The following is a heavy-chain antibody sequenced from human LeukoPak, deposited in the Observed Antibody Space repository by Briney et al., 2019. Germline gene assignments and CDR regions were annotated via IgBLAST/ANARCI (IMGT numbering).Heavy chain of an antibody. Sequence: ASVKVSCKVSGYTLTELSMHWVRQAPGKGLEWMGGFDPEDGETIYAQKFQGRVTMTEDTSTDTAYMELSSLRSEDTAVYYCATDPAVTHHDAFDIWGQGTMVAVSS. CDR3: ATDPAVTHHDAFDI. CDR1: GYTLTELS. D-gene: IGHD4-11*01. CDR2: FDPEDGET. V-gene: IGHV1-24*01. J-gene: IGHJ3*02.